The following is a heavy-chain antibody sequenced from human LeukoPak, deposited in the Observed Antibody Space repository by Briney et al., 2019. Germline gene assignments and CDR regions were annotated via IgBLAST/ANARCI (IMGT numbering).Heavy chain of an antibody. CDR2: IYYSGST. CDR3: ARGDYDSSGGFDP. CDR1: GGSISSSSYY. J-gene: IGHJ5*02. V-gene: IGHV4-31*03. D-gene: IGHD3-22*01. Sequence: PSETLSLTCTVSGGSISSSSYYWGWIRQHPGKGLEWIGYIYYSGSTYYNPSLKSRVTISVDTSKNQFSLKLSSVTAADTAVCYCARGDYDSSGGFDPWGQGTLVTVSS.